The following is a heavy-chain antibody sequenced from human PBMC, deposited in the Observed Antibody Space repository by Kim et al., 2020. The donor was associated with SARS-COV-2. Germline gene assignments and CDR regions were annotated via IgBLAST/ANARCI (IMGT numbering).Heavy chain of an antibody. V-gene: IGHV1-2*06. CDR3: ARGQKQLRVY. D-gene: IGHD6-13*01. CDR2: INPTSGVT. J-gene: IGHJ4*02. CDR1: GYTLIDYY. Sequence: ASVKVSCRPSGYTLIDYYMHWVRQAPGQGLEWMGRINPTSGVTDYAQKFQGRVTVSWDTSISTAYMELSSLRSDDTAVYFCARGQKQLRVYWGQGTLVTV.